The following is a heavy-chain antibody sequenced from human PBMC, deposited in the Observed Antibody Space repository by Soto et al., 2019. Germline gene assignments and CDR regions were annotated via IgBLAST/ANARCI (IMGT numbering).Heavy chain of an antibody. Sequence: GGSLRLSCAASGFTFTSYVMIWVRQAPGKGLEWVSTISGGGGTTYHADSVKGRFTISRDNSKNTLYLQMNSLRAEDTAVYYCAKKNSGYFPFDYWGQGTVVTVSS. V-gene: IGHV3-23*01. J-gene: IGHJ4*02. CDR2: ISGGGGTT. CDR3: AKKNSGYFPFDY. D-gene: IGHD3-22*01. CDR1: GFTFTSYV.